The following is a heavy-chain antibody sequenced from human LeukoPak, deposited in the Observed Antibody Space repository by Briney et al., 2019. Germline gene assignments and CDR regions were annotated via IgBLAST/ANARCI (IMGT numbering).Heavy chain of an antibody. CDR1: GFTFSSYA. D-gene: IGHD4-17*01. V-gene: IGHV3-23*01. CDR2: ISGSGGST. J-gene: IGHJ3*02. CDR3: ARDRGYGDYVGAFDI. Sequence: GGSLRLSCAASGFTFSSYAMSWVRQAPGKGLEWVSAISGSGGSTYYGDSVKGRFTISRDNAKNSLYLQMNSLRDEDTAVYYCARDRGYGDYVGAFDIWGQGTMVTVSS.